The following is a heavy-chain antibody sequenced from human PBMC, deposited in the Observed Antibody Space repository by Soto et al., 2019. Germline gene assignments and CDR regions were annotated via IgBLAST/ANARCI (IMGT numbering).Heavy chain of an antibody. Sequence: SETLSLTCTLSGAAISSTTYFWAWIRQPPGKGLEWVGSIYYSGRTYYNPSLRSRVTISVDRSKNQFSLTMSSVTAADTAVYYCAKNLPRTGRFDYWGQGTSVTVSS. CDR1: GAAISSTTYF. V-gene: IGHV4-39*01. CDR3: AKNLPRTGRFDY. CDR2: IYYSGRT. J-gene: IGHJ4*02.